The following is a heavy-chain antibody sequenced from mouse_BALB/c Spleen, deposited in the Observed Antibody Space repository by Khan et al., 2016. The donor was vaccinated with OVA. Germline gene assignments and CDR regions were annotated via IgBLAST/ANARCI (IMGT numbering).Heavy chain of an antibody. V-gene: IGHV1-7*01. CDR3: ARDRIDY. CDR1: GYTFSTYW. Sequence: QIQLVQSGAELAKPGASVKMSCKASGYTFSTYWIHWVKQRPGQGPEWIGYINPSSGYTYYNQRFNDKATLTADKSSSTAYMQLSSLTSEDSAVYYCARDRIDYWGQGTTLTVSS. CDR2: INPSSGYT. J-gene: IGHJ2*01.